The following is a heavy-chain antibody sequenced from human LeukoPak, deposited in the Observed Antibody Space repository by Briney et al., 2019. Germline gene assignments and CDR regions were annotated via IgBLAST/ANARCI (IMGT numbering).Heavy chain of an antibody. CDR3: ARGVVVAGLRYYFHS. D-gene: IGHD6-19*01. V-gene: IGHV4-4*07. CDR1: GGSISSYY. CDR2: IYSTGST. J-gene: IGHJ4*02. Sequence: SETLSLTCTVSGGSISSYYWSWIRQPAGKGLEWIGCIYSTGSTKYSPSLESRLTMSLDTSKDQFSLKLTSVTAADTAVYYCARGVVVAGLRYYFHSWGQGSLVSVSS.